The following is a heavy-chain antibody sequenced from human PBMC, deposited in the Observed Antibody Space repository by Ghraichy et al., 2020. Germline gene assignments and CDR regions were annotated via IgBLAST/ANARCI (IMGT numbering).Heavy chain of an antibody. J-gene: IGHJ4*02. CDR2: INPNSGGT. CDR3: ARDLSSGGYGRGFVVPPGY. CDR1: GYTFTGYY. D-gene: IGHD1-26*01. V-gene: IGHV1-2*02. Sequence: ASVKVSCKASGYTFTGYYMHWVRQAPGQGLEWMGWINPNSGGTNYAQKFQGRVTMTRDTSISTAYMELSRLRSDDTAVYYCARDLSSGGYGRGFVVPPGYWGQGTRVTVSS.